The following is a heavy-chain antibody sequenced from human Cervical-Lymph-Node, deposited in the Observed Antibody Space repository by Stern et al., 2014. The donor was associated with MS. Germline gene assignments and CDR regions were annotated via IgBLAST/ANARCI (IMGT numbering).Heavy chain of an antibody. Sequence: EVQLVESGGGLVQPGGSLRLSCAASGVTFSSSWMSWVRQAPGKGLEWVANIKQDGSEKNYLGSVKGRFIISSDKAKNSLYLQMHSLRAEDTAVYYCARRQGGYFDTTGHDYWGQGTLVTVSS. CDR1: GVTFSSSW. CDR2: IKQDGSEK. D-gene: IGHD3-22*01. V-gene: IGHV3-7*01. CDR3: ARRQGGYFDTTGHDY. J-gene: IGHJ4*02.